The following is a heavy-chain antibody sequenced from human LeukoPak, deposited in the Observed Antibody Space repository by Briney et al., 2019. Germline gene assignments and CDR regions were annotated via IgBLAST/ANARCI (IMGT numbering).Heavy chain of an antibody. CDR1: GFTFSNYW. CDR3: AKGFKATPGY. Sequence: PGGSLRLSCAASGFTFSNYWMHWVRQAPGKGPVWVSRIKSDGSSTRFADSVKGRFTISRDNSKNTLYLQMNSLRAEDTAVYYCAKGFKATPGYWGRGTLVTVSS. CDR2: IKSDGSST. D-gene: IGHD5-12*01. J-gene: IGHJ4*02. V-gene: IGHV3-74*01.